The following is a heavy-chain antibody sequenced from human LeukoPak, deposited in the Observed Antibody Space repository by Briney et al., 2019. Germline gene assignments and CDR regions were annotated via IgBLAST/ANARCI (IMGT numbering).Heavy chain of an antibody. D-gene: IGHD3-9*01. CDR2: ISSSSSYI. J-gene: IGHJ4*02. Sequence: GGSLRLSCAASGSTFSSHSMHWVRQAPGKGLESVSSISSSSSYIYYAASVKGRFTISRDNAKKSLYLQMNSLRAEDTAVYYCARHVKYDNLTVFDYWGQGTLVTVSS. CDR1: GSTFSSHS. V-gene: IGHV3-21*01. CDR3: ARHVKYDNLTVFDY.